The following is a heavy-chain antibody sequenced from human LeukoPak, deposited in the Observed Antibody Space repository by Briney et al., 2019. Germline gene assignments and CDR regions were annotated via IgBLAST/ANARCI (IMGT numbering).Heavy chain of an antibody. CDR3: ARDADSSGWYVNYYYYGMDV. V-gene: IGHV1-8*01. CDR1: GYTFTRYD. J-gene: IGHJ6*02. Sequence: ASVKVSCKASGYTFTRYDINWVRQATGQGLEWMGWMNPNSGNTGYAQKFQGRVTMTRNTSISTAYMELSSLRSEDTAVYYCARDADSSGWYVNYYYYGMDVWGQGTTVTVSS. CDR2: MNPNSGNT. D-gene: IGHD6-19*01.